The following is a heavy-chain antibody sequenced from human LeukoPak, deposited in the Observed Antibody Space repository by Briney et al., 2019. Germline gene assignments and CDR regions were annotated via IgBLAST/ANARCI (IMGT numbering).Heavy chain of an antibody. CDR2: ISSSGSTI. V-gene: IGHV3-11*01. D-gene: IGHD2-15*01. CDR3: VPPYQVVDKWFDP. J-gene: IGHJ5*02. Sequence: GGSLRLSCAASGFTFSDYYMSWIRQAPGKGLEWVSYISSSGSTIYYADSVKGRFTISRDNAKNSLYLQMNSLRAEDTAVYYCVPPYQVVDKWFDPWGQGTLVTVSS. CDR1: GFTFSDYY.